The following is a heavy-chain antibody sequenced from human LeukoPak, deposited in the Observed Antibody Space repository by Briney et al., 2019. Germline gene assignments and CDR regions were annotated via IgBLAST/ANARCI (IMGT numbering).Heavy chain of an antibody. CDR1: GGSISSYY. Sequence: MASETLSLTCTVSGGSISSYYWSWIRQPPGKGLEWIGYIYYSGSTNYNPSLKSRVTISVDTSKNQFSLKLSSVTAADTAVYYCARQRTAYCSGGSCLSDSGFDPWGQGTLVTVSS. D-gene: IGHD2-15*01. CDR2: IYYSGST. J-gene: IGHJ5*02. V-gene: IGHV4-59*08. CDR3: ARQRTAYCSGGSCLSDSGFDP.